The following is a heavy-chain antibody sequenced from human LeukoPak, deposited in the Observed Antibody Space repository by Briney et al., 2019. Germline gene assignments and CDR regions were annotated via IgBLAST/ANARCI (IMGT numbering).Heavy chain of an antibody. CDR3: ARVQIFGVVTEFIDY. J-gene: IGHJ4*02. D-gene: IGHD3-3*01. CDR1: GGSISSGGYY. V-gene: IGHV4-31*03. CDR2: IYYSGST. Sequence: PSETLSLTCTVSGGSISSGGYYWYWIRQHPGKGLEWIGYIYYSGSTYYNPSLKSRVTISVDTSKNQFSLKLSSVTAADTAVYYCARVQIFGVVTEFIDYWGQGTLVTVSS.